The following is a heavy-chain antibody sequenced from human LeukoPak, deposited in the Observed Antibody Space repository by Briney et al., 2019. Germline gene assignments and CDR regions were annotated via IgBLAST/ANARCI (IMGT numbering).Heavy chain of an antibody. CDR3: ARWDLRAARGDY. D-gene: IGHD3-10*01. V-gene: IGHV1-69*13. J-gene: IGHJ4*02. CDR2: IIPMSGTV. CDR1: GGTFSSYA. Sequence: ASVKVSCKASGGTFSSYAISWVRQAPGQGLEWMGGIIPMSGTVKYAQRFQGRVTITADESTNTTYMELRSLRSEDMAVYYCARWDLRAARGDYWGQGTLVTVSS.